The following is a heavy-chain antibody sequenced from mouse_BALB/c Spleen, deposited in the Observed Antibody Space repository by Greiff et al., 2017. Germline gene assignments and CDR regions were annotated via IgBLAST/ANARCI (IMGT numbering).Heavy chain of an antibody. Sequence: EVKLEESGGGLVKPGGSLKLSCAASGFTFSDYYMYWVRQTPEKRLEWVATISDGGSYTYYPDSVKGRFTISRDNAKNNLYLQMSSLKSEDTAMYYCARGGMDYWGQGTSVTVSS. CDR2: ISDGGSYT. V-gene: IGHV5-4*02. CDR1: GFTFSDYY. CDR3: ARGGMDY. J-gene: IGHJ4*01.